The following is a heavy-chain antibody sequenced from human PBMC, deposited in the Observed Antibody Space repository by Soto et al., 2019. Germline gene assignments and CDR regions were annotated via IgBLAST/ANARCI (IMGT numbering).Heavy chain of an antibody. D-gene: IGHD1-26*01. V-gene: IGHV1-46*01. Sequence: ASVKVSCKASGYTFTSYYMHWVRQAPGQGLEWMGIINPSGGSTSYAQKFQGRVTMTRDTSTSTVYMELSSLRSEDTAAYYCARDREPIVGATNDFVYWGQGTRVTVSS. CDR3: ARDREPIVGATNDFVY. CDR1: GYTFTSYY. CDR2: INPSGGST. J-gene: IGHJ4*02.